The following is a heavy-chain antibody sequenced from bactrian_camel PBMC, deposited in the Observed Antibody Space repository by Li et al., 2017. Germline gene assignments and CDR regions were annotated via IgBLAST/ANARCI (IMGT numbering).Heavy chain of an antibody. J-gene: IGHJ4*01. CDR2: IRRDGGET. CDR1: GHSRGSNC. V-gene: IGHV3S45*01. Sequence: HVQLVESGGGSVQAGGSLRLSCKVSGHSRGSNCVGWYRLPPGRAPAEREGIAAIRRDGGETWYAASVKGRFTISRDSAKKTVYLQINSLKPEDTAMYYCAADASRCYLYGTLPSYWGQGTQVTVS. D-gene: IGHD6*01. CDR3: AADASRCYLYGTLPSY.